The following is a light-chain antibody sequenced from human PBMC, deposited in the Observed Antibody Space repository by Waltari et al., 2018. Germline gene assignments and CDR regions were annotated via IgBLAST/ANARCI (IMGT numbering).Light chain of an antibody. CDR3: QQYSSSVMYT. V-gene: IGKV3-20*01. Sequence: EFVLTQSPDTLSLSPGGRATLSCRASQSLSRSRLAWYQQRPGQAPRLLIYAASSRATGIPDRFSGSGSGTDYSLTISRVGPEDVAVYYCQQYSSSVMYTFGQGTKLEIQ. CDR1: QSLSRSR. J-gene: IGKJ2*01. CDR2: AAS.